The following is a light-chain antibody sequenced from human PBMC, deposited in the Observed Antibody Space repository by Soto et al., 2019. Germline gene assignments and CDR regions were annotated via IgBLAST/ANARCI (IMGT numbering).Light chain of an antibody. J-gene: IGKJ4*01. CDR3: QDRSNWPLFT. Sequence: ENVLTQFPVTLSLSPGERATLSCRASQNAHTSLAWYRQRPGQAPRLPIYDAFKRAAGIPARFSGSGSGTDFTLTISSLEPEDSGIYYCQDRSNWPLFTFGGGTKVDIK. CDR1: QNAHTS. CDR2: DAF. V-gene: IGKV3-11*01.